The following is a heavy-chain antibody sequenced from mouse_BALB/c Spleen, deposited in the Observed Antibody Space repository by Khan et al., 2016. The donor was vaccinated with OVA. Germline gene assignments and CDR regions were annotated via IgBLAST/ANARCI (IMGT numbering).Heavy chain of an antibody. Sequence: DVQLQESGPGLVKPSQSLSLTCTVTGYSITSGYGWNWIRQYPGNKLEWMGYISYSGSTNYNPSLKSRISITRDTSKNQFFLQLNSVTTEDTATYYCARTARIKYWGQGTTLTVSS. CDR1: GYSITSGYG. V-gene: IGHV3-2*02. CDR2: ISYSGST. D-gene: IGHD1-2*01. CDR3: ARTARIKY. J-gene: IGHJ2*01.